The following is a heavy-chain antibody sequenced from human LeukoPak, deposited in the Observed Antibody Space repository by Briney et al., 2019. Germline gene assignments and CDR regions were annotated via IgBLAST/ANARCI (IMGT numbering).Heavy chain of an antibody. CDR3: TTVYYGSGSYAFDI. CDR2: ISSSGRII. J-gene: IGHJ3*02. V-gene: IGHV3-48*03. D-gene: IGHD3-10*01. Sequence: PGGSLRLSCAASGFTFSSYEMNCVRQAPGKGLEGVAYISSSGRIIYYADSVKGRFTISRDNAKNSLYLQMTSLRAEDTAVYYCTTVYYGSGSYAFDIWGQGTMVTVSS. CDR1: GFTFSSYE.